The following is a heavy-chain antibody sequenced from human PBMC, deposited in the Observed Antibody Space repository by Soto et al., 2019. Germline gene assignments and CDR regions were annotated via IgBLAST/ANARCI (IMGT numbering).Heavy chain of an antibody. Sequence: QVQLVQSGAEVKKPGSSVKVSCKASGGTFSSYAISWVRQAPGQGLEWMGGIIPIFGTANYAQKFQGRVTITADKSTSTAYIELSSLGSEDTAVYYCARDLRIAYCGGDCYLGAFDIWGQGTMVTVSS. CDR1: GGTFSSYA. J-gene: IGHJ3*02. CDR2: IIPIFGTA. CDR3: ARDLRIAYCGGDCYLGAFDI. D-gene: IGHD2-21*02. V-gene: IGHV1-69*06.